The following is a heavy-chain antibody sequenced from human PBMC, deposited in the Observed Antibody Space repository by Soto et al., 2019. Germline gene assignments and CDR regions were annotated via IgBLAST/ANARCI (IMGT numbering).Heavy chain of an antibody. D-gene: IGHD6-13*01. Sequence: QVQLQESGPGLVKPSETLSLTCTVSGGSIGNSYWSWIRQSPGKGLEWIGYIYYSGSSNYNPSLQSRVSISVDTSKNQFSLKLSSVTAADTAVYYWARHSSSLPIFDYWGRGTLVIVSS. J-gene: IGHJ4*02. CDR2: IYYSGSS. CDR3: ARHSSSLPIFDY. V-gene: IGHV4-59*08. CDR1: GGSIGNSY.